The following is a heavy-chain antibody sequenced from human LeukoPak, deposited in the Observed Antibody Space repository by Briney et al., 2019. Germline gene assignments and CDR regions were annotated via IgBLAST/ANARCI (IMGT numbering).Heavy chain of an antibody. CDR3: ARWSGYSYGY. Sequence: SETLSLTCAVYGGSFSGYYWSWIRQPPGKGLEWIGEINHSGSTNYNPSLKSRVTISVDTSKNQFSLKLSSVTAADTAVYYFARWSGYSYGYWGQGTLVTVSS. CDR2: INHSGST. J-gene: IGHJ4*02. V-gene: IGHV4-34*01. CDR1: GGSFSGYY. D-gene: IGHD5-18*01.